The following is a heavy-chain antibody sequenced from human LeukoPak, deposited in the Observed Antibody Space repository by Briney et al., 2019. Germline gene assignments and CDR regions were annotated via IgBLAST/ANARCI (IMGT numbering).Heavy chain of an antibody. Sequence: GGSLRLSCAASGFTFSSYEMNWVRQAPGKGLEWVSYISSSGSTIYYADSVKGRFTISGDNAKNSLYLQMNSLRAEDTAVYYCARGGYYYDSSGYYDYWGQGTLVTVSS. CDR2: ISSSGSTI. V-gene: IGHV3-48*03. CDR1: GFTFSSYE. D-gene: IGHD3-22*01. J-gene: IGHJ4*02. CDR3: ARGGYYYDSSGYYDY.